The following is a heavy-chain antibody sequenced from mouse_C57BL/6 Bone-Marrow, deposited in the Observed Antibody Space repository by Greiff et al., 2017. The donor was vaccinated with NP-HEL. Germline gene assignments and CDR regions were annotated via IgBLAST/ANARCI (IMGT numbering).Heavy chain of an antibody. V-gene: IGHV5-9*01. CDR2: ISGGGGNT. D-gene: IGHD1-1*01. J-gene: IGHJ3*01. CDR3: AVLLRFAY. CDR1: GFTFSSYT. Sequence: EVKLVESGGGLVKPGGSLKLSCAASGFTFSSYTMSWVRQTPEKRLEWVATISGGGGNTYYPDSVKGRFTISRDNAKNTLYLQMSSLRSEDTALYYCAVLLRFAYWGQGTLVTVSA.